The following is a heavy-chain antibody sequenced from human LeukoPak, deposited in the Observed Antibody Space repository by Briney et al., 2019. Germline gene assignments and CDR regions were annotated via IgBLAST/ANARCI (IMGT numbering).Heavy chain of an antibody. D-gene: IGHD3-10*01. Sequence: PSETQSLTCAVSGYSISGYYWSWFRQPPGKGLEWIGFIHYSGSTNYNPSLKSRVTISVDTSKNQFSLELSSLTAADTAVYYCARYGSGSYHFDYWGQGTLVSVSS. CDR1: GYSISGYY. CDR2: IHYSGST. V-gene: IGHV4-59*01. J-gene: IGHJ4*02. CDR3: ARYGSGSYHFDY.